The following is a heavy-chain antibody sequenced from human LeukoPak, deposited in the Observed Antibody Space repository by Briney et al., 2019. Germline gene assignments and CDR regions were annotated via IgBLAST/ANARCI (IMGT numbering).Heavy chain of an antibody. CDR1: GGSISSGGYY. V-gene: IGHV4-61*08. Sequence: PSETLSLTCTVSGGSISSGGYYWSWIRQHPGKGLEWIGYIYYSGSTYYNPSLKSRVTISVDTSKNQFSLKLSSVTAADTAVYYCARGAFLEWLYSNFDYWGQGTLVTVSS. CDR2: IYYSGST. D-gene: IGHD3-3*01. J-gene: IGHJ4*02. CDR3: ARGAFLEWLYSNFDY.